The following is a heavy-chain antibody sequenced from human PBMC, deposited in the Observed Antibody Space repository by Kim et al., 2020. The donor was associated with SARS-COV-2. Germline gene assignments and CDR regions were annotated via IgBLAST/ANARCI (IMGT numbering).Heavy chain of an antibody. CDR1: GGSISNYY. V-gene: IGHV4-59*13. CDR2: IYYSGST. J-gene: IGHJ4*01. D-gene: IGHD3-16*01. CDR3: ARAPEPDHDYIWGSTPYY. Sequence: SETLSLTCTVSGGSISNYYWNWIRQPPGKGLEWIGYIYYSGSTNYNPSLKGRVTISVDTSKNQFSLKVTSVTAADTAVYYCARAPEPDHDYIWGSTPYY.